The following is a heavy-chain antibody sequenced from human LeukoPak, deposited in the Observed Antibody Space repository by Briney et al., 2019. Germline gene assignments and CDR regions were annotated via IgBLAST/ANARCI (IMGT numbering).Heavy chain of an antibody. CDR2: LSSNGGRT. Sequence: GGSLRLSCAASGFTFSTYGMHWVRQAPGKGLEYVSALSSNGGRTYHADSVKGRFSISRDNSKNTLYLQMNSLRAEDTAVYYCVKDRSSRGYCSGGNCVFELWSQGTLVTVSS. D-gene: IGHD2-15*01. V-gene: IGHV3-64D*06. CDR3: VKDRSSRGYCSGGNCVFEL. CDR1: GFTFSTYG. J-gene: IGHJ4*02.